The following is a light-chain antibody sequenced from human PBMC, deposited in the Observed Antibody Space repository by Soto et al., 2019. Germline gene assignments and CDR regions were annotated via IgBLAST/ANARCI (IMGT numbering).Light chain of an antibody. J-gene: IGKJ5*01. V-gene: IGKV3D-15*01. Sequence: IVLSQSPDTLAVYPGEVATLSCWASQSVTSNLAWYQQKRGQAPRLLIYAASTRATGVPARFSGSGSGTEFTLTISSLQSEDFAVYYCQQYNNWPPITFGQGTRLEIK. CDR1: QSVTSN. CDR3: QQYNNWPPIT. CDR2: AAS.